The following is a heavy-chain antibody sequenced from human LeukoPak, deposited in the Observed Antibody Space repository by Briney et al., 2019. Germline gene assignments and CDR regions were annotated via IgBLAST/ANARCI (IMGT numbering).Heavy chain of an antibody. CDR2: ISYDGSNK. CDR3: ARGFSSSWYGAFDI. J-gene: IGHJ3*02. CDR1: GFTVSSNY. D-gene: IGHD6-13*01. Sequence: GGSLRLSCAASGFTVSSNYMSWVRQAPGKGLEWVAVISYDGSNKYYADSVKGRFTISRDNSKNTLYLQMNSLRAEDTAVYYCARGFSSSWYGAFDIWGQGTMVTVSS. V-gene: IGHV3-30-3*01.